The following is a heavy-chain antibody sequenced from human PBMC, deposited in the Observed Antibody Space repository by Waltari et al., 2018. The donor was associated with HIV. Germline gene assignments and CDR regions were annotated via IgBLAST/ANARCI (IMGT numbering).Heavy chain of an antibody. CDR1: GDSVSSTSAT. V-gene: IGHV6-1*01. Sequence: QVQLQQSGPGLVKPSQTLSLTCSISGDSVSSTSATWNWIRQSPSRGLEWLGRTYYRSRWSKDYAVSVESRIIINPYTSKNQFSLQLNSVTPEDTAVYFCARSSSDRYYYNTMDVWGQGTRVTVSS. J-gene: IGHJ6*02. D-gene: IGHD3-16*02. CDR3: ARSSSDRYYYNTMDV. CDR2: TYYRSRWSK.